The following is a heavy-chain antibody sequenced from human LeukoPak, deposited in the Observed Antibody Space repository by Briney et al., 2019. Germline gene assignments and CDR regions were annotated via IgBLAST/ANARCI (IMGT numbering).Heavy chain of an antibody. Sequence: ASVKVSCRASGYIFTDYYMHWVRQAPGQGLEWMGWINPNNGGTNYAQKFQGGVTMTRDTSIITAYMELSRLTSDDTAVYYCARDIYTRRNFFAGFGLDYWGQGTLVTVSS. J-gene: IGHJ4*02. CDR2: INPNNGGT. CDR3: ARDIYTRRNFFAGFGLDY. D-gene: IGHD2-2*01. CDR1: GYIFTDYY. V-gene: IGHV1-2*02.